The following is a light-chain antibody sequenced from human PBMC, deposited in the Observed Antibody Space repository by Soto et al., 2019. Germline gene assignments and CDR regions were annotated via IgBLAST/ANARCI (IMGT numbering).Light chain of an antibody. CDR1: QTISSW. CDR3: QHYNSYSEE. CDR2: KAS. V-gene: IGKV1-5*03. J-gene: IGKJ1*01. Sequence: DIQMTQSPSTLSGSVGDRVTITCRASQTISSWLAWYQQKPGKAPKLLIDKASTLKSGVPSRFSGSGSGTEFTLTISSLQPDDFATYYCQHYNSYSEEFGQGTKVELK.